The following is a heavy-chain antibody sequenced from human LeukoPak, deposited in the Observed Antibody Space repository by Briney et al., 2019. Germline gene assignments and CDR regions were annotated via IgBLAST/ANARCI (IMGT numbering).Heavy chain of an antibody. CDR3: ARGPGYSVLYYFDH. V-gene: IGHV3-48*03. Sequence: GGSLRLSCAASGFTFSSFEMNWVRQAPGKGLEWVSYISSSGSTIYYADSVKGRFTISRDNAKNSLYLQMSSLRAEDTAVYYCARGPGYSVLYYFDHWGQGTLVTVSS. CDR1: GFTFSSFE. D-gene: IGHD6-13*01. CDR2: ISSSGSTI. J-gene: IGHJ4*02.